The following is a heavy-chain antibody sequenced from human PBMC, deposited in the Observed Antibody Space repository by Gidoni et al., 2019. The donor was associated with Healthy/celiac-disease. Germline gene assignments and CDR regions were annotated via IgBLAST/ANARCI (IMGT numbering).Heavy chain of an antibody. CDR2: IRSKAYGGTT. D-gene: IGHD6-13*01. V-gene: IGHV3-49*02. CDR3: TREGAGAGIGWYYYYGMDV. Sequence: GLSWVGFIRSKAYGGTTEYAASVKGRFTISRDDSNSIAYLQMNSLKTEDTAVYYCTREGAGAGIGWYYYYGMDVWGQGTTVTVSS. J-gene: IGHJ6*02.